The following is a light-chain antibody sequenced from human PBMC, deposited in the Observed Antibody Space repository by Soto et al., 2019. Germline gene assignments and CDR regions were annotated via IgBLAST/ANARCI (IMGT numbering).Light chain of an antibody. V-gene: IGLV2-23*02. Sequence: QSALTQPASVSGSPGQSITISCTGTSSDVGSYNLVSWYQQHPGKAPKLMIYEVSKRPSGVSNRFSGSKSGNTASLTISGLQAEDEDDNYCRSYAGSSTSVVFGGGTKVTVL. CDR3: RSYAGSSTSVV. CDR2: EVS. J-gene: IGLJ2*01. CDR1: SSDVGSYNL.